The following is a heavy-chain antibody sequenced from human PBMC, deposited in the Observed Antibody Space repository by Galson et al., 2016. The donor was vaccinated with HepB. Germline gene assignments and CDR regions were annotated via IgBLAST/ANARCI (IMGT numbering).Heavy chain of an antibody. D-gene: IGHD5-18*01. V-gene: IGHV3-30*03. J-gene: IGHJ4*02. CDR3: ARTGLGYTFGNGLDY. Sequence: SLRLSCAASGFTFSSYAMSWVRQIPGKGLDWVALISHDGNIIHYVDSVRGRFIISRDNSKSTLYLQMNSLRTEDTSVYYGARTGLGYTFGNGLDYWGQGTLVTVSS. CDR1: GFTFSSYA. CDR2: ISHDGNII.